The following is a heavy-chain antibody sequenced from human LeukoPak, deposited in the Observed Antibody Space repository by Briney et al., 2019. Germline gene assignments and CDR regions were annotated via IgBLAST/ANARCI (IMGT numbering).Heavy chain of an antibody. CDR2: ISSGGGST. J-gene: IGHJ4*02. D-gene: IGHD3-10*01. Sequence: PGGSLRLSCAASGFTFSSYAMSWVRQAPGKGLEWVSAISSGGGSTYYADSVKGRFTISRDNAKDSLYLQMNSLRAEDTAVYYCARGPYYPSPNFDSWGQGTLVTVSS. CDR1: GFTFSSYA. CDR3: ARGPYYPSPNFDS. V-gene: IGHV3-23*01.